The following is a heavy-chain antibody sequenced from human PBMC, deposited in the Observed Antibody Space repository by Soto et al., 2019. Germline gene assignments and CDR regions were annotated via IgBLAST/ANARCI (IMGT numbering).Heavy chain of an antibody. D-gene: IGHD4-17*01. CDR1: GGSISSSSYY. J-gene: IGHJ4*02. CDR2: IYYSGST. V-gene: IGHV4-39*01. Sequence: QLQLQESGPGLVKPSETLSLTCTVSGGSISSSSYYWGWIRQPPGKGLEWIGSIYYSGSTYYNPSPKIEFTISVEPSRTQFSLRRGLLTAADTAVYYCPSNGANGYLDYGGQGTLVTVSP. CDR3: PSNGANGYLDY.